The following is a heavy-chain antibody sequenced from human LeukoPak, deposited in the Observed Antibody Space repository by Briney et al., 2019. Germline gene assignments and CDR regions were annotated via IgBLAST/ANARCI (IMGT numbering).Heavy chain of an antibody. V-gene: IGHV3-30-3*01. D-gene: IGHD2-2*01. J-gene: IGHJ6*03. CDR3: ARDQNGPAGPYYYYYYMDV. Sequence: GGSLRLSCATSGFTFSSYAMHWVRQAPGKGLEWVAVISYDGSNKYYADSVKGRFTISRDNSKNTLYLQMNSLRAEDTAVYYCARDQNGPAGPYYYYYYMDVWGKGTTVTVSS. CDR2: ISYDGSNK. CDR1: GFTFSSYA.